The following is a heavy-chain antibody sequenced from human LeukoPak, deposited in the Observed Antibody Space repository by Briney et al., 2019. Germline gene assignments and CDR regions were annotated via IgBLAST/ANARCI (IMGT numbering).Heavy chain of an antibody. CDR3: ARRYCSGGSCYQDY. Sequence: GRSLRLSCAASGFTFSSYAMHWVRQAPGKGLEWVAVISYDGSDKYYADSVKGRFTISRDNSKNTLYLQRNSLRAEDTAVYYCARRYCSGGSCYQDYWGQGTLVTVSS. CDR1: GFTFSSYA. V-gene: IGHV3-30-3*01. CDR2: ISYDGSDK. D-gene: IGHD2-15*01. J-gene: IGHJ4*02.